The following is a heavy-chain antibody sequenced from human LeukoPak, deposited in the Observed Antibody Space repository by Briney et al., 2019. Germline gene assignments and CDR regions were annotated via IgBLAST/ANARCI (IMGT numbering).Heavy chain of an antibody. Sequence: ASVKVSCKASGFTFTAYHMHWVRQAPGQGLEWMGWINPNSGGTNYAQKFQGRVTMTRGTSTSTVYMELSSLRSEDTAVYYCARAISGRWFGELFDYWGQGTLVTVSS. V-gene: IGHV1-2*02. CDR2: INPNSGGT. CDR1: GFTFTAYH. J-gene: IGHJ4*02. D-gene: IGHD3-10*01. CDR3: ARAISGRWFGELFDY.